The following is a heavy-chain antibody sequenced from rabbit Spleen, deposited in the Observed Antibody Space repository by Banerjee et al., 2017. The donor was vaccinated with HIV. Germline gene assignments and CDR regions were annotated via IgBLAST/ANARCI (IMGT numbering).Heavy chain of an antibody. Sequence: QEHLEESAGGLVQPGGSLKLSCKASGFTLSSYYMNWVRQAPGKGLEWIGCIYSSSAITWYASWAKGRFTMSRTSSTTVTLQMTSLTVADTATYFCARDLVAVIGWNFNLWGQGTLVTVS. V-gene: IGHV1S45*01. D-gene: IGHD1-1*01. J-gene: IGHJ4*01. CDR3: ARDLVAVIGWNFNL. CDR2: IYSSSAIT. CDR1: GFTLSSYYM.